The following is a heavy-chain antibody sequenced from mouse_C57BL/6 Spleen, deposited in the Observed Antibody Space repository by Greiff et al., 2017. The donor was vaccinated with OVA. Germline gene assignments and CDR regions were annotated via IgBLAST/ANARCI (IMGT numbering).Heavy chain of an antibody. J-gene: IGHJ1*03. V-gene: IGHV5-15*01. CDR3: ARQHYYGSSYEYFDV. CDR1: GFTFSDYG. CDR2: ISTLAYSI. Sequence: EVQVVESGGGLVQPGGSLKLSCAASGFTFSDYGMAWVRQAPRQGPEWVAFISTLAYSIYYADTVTGRFTITRENAKNTLYQEKSMLRTENTAMYYCARQHYYGSSYEYFDVWGTGTTVTVSS. D-gene: IGHD1-1*01.